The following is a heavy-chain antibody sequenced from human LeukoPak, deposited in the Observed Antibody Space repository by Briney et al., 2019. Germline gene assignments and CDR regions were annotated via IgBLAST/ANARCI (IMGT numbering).Heavy chain of an antibody. Sequence: SETLSLTCTVSSGSISSYYWSWIRQPAGKGLEWIGRIYTSGSTNYNPSLKSRVTISLDTSKSQFSLKLSSVTAADTAVYFCARGVDCSDFAFDIWGQETMVTVSS. J-gene: IGHJ3*02. D-gene: IGHD2-15*01. CDR3: ARGVDCSDFAFDI. CDR2: IYTSGST. CDR1: SGSISSYY. V-gene: IGHV4-4*07.